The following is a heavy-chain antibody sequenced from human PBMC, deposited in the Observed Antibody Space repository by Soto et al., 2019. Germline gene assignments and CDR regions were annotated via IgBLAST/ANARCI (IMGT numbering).Heavy chain of an antibody. CDR1: GYTFTDYF. CDR2: INPATGGT. D-gene: IGHD1-1*01. CDR3: ARSTQYSASLEFDY. J-gene: IGHJ4*02. V-gene: IGHV1-2*02. Sequence: QVQLVQSGAEVRKPGASVKVACKASGYTFTDYFIHWVRQAPGQGLEWMEWINPATGGTVYAQNFQGRVTMARDTPVSTVNMELSRLRSGDTALYYCARSTQYSASLEFDYWGQGTLVAVSS.